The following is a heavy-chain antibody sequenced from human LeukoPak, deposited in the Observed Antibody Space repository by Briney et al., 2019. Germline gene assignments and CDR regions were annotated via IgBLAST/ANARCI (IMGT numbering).Heavy chain of an antibody. CDR1: GFTFSNYE. Sequence: PGGSLRLSCAASGFTFSNYEMNWVRQAPGKGLEWVANIKQDGSEKYYVDSVKGRFTISRDNAKNSLYLQMNSLRAEDTAVYYCARLREIPVFGVVTKSTSYFDYWGQGTLVTVSS. CDR2: IKQDGSEK. D-gene: IGHD3-3*01. V-gene: IGHV3-7*01. CDR3: ARLREIPVFGVVTKSTSYFDY. J-gene: IGHJ4*02.